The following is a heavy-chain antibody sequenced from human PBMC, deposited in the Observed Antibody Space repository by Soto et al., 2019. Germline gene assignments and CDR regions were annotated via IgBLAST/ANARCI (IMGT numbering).Heavy chain of an antibody. Sequence: SETLSLTCTVSGGSISSSSYYWGWIRQPPGKGLEWIGEIYHSGSTNYNPSLKSRVTISVDKSKNQFSLKLSSVTAADTAVYYCARVKGDISGWFDPWGQGTLVTVSS. CDR1: GGSISSSSYY. D-gene: IGHD2-15*01. CDR2: IYHSGST. V-gene: IGHV4-39*07. J-gene: IGHJ5*02. CDR3: ARVKGDISGWFDP.